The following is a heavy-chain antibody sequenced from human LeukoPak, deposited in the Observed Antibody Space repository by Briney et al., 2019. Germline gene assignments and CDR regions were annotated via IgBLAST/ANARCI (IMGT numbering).Heavy chain of an antibody. D-gene: IGHD3-10*01. V-gene: IGHV4-39*01. Sequence: SETLSLTCTVSGGSISSSSYYWGWIRQPPGKGLELIGSIYYSGSTYYNPSLKSRVTISVDTSKNQFSLKLSSVTAADTAVYYCARHAGSGSYESAFDIWGRGTMVTVSS. J-gene: IGHJ3*02. CDR1: GGSISSSSYY. CDR2: IYYSGST. CDR3: ARHAGSGSYESAFDI.